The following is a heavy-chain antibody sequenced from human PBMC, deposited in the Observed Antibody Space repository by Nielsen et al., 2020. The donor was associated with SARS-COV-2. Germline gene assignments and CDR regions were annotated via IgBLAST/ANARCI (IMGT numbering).Heavy chain of an antibody. CDR2: ISYDGSNK. CDR1: GFTFSSYG. V-gene: IGHV3-30*18. D-gene: IGHD6-19*01. CDR3: AKDQWQLYYYGMDV. Sequence: GGSLRLSCAASGFTFSSYGMHWVRQAPGKGLEWVAVISYDGSNKYYADSVKGRFTISRDNSKNTLYLQMNSLRAEDTAVYYCAKDQWQLYYYGMDVWGQGTTVTVSS. J-gene: IGHJ6*02.